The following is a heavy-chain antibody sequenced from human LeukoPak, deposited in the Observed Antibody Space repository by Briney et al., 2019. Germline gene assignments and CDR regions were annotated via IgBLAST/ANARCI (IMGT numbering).Heavy chain of an antibody. CDR3: SRESGAFSPFGY. J-gene: IGHJ4*02. CDR2: ISLSGPP. Sequence: SETLSLTCGVSGGSISSTNWYSWVRPPPGEGLEWSGEISLSGPPNSNPSLKSRVTMSLAKSKNLLSLTLTSVTAADTAVYYCSRESGAFSPFGYWGQGTLVTVTS. CDR1: GGSISSTNW. D-gene: IGHD1-26*01. V-gene: IGHV4/OR15-8*01.